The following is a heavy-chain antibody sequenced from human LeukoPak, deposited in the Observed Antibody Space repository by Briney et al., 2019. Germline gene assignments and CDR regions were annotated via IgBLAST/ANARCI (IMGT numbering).Heavy chain of an antibody. CDR1: GYTFTSYD. CDR3: ARVGIRYCSGGSCSSLDY. V-gene: IGHV1-8*01. Sequence: ASVKVSCKASGYTFTSYDINWVRQATGQGLEWMGWMNPNSGNTGYAQKFQGRVTMTRNTSISTAYMELSSLRSEDTAVYYCARVGIRYCSGGSCSSLDYWGQGTLVTVSS. CDR2: MNPNSGNT. D-gene: IGHD2-15*01. J-gene: IGHJ4*02.